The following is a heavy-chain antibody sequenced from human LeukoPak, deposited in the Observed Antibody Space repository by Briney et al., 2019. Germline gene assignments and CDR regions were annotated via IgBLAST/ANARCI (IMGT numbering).Heavy chain of an antibody. CDR3: ARDIAAAGYYYYYGMDV. CDR2: IYYSGST. J-gene: IGHJ6*02. Sequence: SETLSLTCTVSGGSISSYYWSWIRQPPGKGLEWIGYIYYSGSTNYNPSLKSRVTISVDTSKNQFSLKLSSVTAADTAVYYCARDIAAAGYYYYYGMDVWGQGTTVTVSS. CDR1: GGSISSYY. D-gene: IGHD6-13*01. V-gene: IGHV4-59*01.